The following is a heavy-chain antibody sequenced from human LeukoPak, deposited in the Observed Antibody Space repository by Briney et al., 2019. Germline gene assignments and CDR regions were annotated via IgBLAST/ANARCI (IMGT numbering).Heavy chain of an antibody. CDR3: AQDLVATVTTHYYYYMDV. CDR2: IWYDGSKK. CDR1: RFTFSSYG. V-gene: IGHV3-33*06. J-gene: IGHJ6*03. Sequence: PGRSLRLSCAASRFTFSSYGMHWVRQAPGKGLEWVAVIWYDGSKKYYADSVTGRFTISRDNSKNTLYLQMNSLRAEDTAEYYCAQDLVATVTTHYYYYMDVWGKGTTVTVSS. D-gene: IGHD4-11*01.